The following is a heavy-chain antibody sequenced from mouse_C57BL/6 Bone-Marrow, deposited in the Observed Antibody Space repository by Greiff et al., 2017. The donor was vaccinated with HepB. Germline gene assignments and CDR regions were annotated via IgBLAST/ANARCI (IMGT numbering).Heavy chain of an antibody. CDR2: ILPGSGST. D-gene: IGHD1-1*01. Sequence: VKLQQSGAELMKPGASVKLSCKATGYTFTGYWIEWVKQRPGHGLEWIGEILPGSGSTNYNEKFKGKATLTADTSSNTAYMQLSSLTTEDSAIYYCARDYYGSSYVNYFDYWGQGTTLTVSS. V-gene: IGHV1-9*01. J-gene: IGHJ2*01. CDR3: ARDYYGSSYVNYFDY. CDR1: GYTFTGYW.